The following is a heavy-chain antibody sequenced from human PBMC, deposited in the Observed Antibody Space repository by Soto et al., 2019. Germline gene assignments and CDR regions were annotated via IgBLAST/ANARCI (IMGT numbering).Heavy chain of an antibody. CDR1: GFTFSMYW. Sequence: GGSLRLSCAASGFTFSMYWMHWVRQVPGKGPEWVSRINDDGISTNYADSVKGRFTISRDNAKNTLYLQMNALRVEDTGVYYCARGGVSTRTFDYWGQGTPVTVSS. CDR2: INDDGIST. CDR3: ARGGVSTRTFDY. D-gene: IGHD3-3*01. V-gene: IGHV3-74*01. J-gene: IGHJ4*02.